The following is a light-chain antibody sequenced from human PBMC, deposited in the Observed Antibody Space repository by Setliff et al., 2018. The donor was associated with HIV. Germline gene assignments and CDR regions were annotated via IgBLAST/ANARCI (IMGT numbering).Light chain of an antibody. CDR3: SSYAGSNNPVV. CDR1: SSDVGDYDF. V-gene: IGLV2-8*01. Sequence: QSALTQPRSVSGSPGQSATISCTGTSSDVGDYDFVSWYQQHPDKAPKLILYEVNKRPSGVPDRFSGSKSGNTASLTVSGLQADDEADYYCSSYAGSNNPVVFGGGTKVTVL. CDR2: EVN. J-gene: IGLJ2*01.